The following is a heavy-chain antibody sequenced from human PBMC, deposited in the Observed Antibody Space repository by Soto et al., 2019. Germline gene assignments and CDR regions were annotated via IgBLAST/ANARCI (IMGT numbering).Heavy chain of an antibody. Sequence: GGSLRLSCAASGFTFSSYSMNWVRQAPGKGLEWVSSISSSSSYIYYADSVKGRFTISRDNAKNSLYLQMNGLRAEDTAVYYCARAFSRTYYYDSSGYFWNAFDIWGQGTMVTVSS. V-gene: IGHV3-21*01. D-gene: IGHD3-22*01. CDR3: ARAFSRTYYYDSSGYFWNAFDI. J-gene: IGHJ3*02. CDR1: GFTFSSYS. CDR2: ISSSSSYI.